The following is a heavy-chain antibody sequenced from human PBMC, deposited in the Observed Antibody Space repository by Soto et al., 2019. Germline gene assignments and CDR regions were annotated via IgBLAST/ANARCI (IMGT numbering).Heavy chain of an antibody. CDR3: ATENYYGPGNHLDY. Sequence: GASVKVSCKVSGYTLTELSMHWVRQAPGKGLEWMGGFDPEDGETIYAQKFQGRVTMTEDTSTDTAYMELSSLRSEDTAVYYCATENYYGPGNHLDYWGQGTLVTVSS. CDR2: FDPEDGET. D-gene: IGHD3-10*01. CDR1: GYTLTELS. V-gene: IGHV1-24*01. J-gene: IGHJ4*02.